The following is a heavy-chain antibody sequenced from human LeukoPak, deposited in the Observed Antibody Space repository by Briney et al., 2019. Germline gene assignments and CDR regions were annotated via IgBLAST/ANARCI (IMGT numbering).Heavy chain of an antibody. V-gene: IGHV1-69*13. CDR2: IIPIFGTA. Sequence: GASVKVSCKASGGTFSSYAISWVRQAPGQGLEWMGGIIPIFGTANYAQKFQGRVTITADESTSTAYMELCSLRSEDTAVYYCARMNYPYNWNDGEPDFDYWGQGTLVTVSS. CDR3: ARMNYPYNWNDGEPDFDY. D-gene: IGHD1-1*01. J-gene: IGHJ4*02. CDR1: GGTFSSYA.